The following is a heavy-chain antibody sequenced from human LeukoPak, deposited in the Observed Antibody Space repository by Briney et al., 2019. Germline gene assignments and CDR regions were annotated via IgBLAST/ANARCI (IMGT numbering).Heavy chain of an antibody. V-gene: IGHV5-51*01. D-gene: IGHD3-22*01. J-gene: IGHJ3*02. Sequence: GESLKISCKHSGYSFTNYWIGWVRQMPGKGLEWMGIIYPGDSDSRYSPSFQGQVTISADKSISTAYLQWSSLKASDTAMYYCARQPNYYESSGYYSSVAFDIWGQGTMVTVSS. CDR1: GYSFTNYW. CDR3: ARQPNYYESSGYYSSVAFDI. CDR2: IYPGDSDS.